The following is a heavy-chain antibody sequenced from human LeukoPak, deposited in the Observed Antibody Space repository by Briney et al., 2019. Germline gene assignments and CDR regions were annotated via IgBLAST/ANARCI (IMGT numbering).Heavy chain of an antibody. J-gene: IGHJ4*02. CDR3: ARGGYYYDSSGYLDY. Sequence: PSEILSLTCTVSGGSISNNYWSWIRQPPGKGLEWIGFIYYSGSTNYKPSLKSRVTISVDTSKNQFSLKLTSVTAADTAVYYCARGGYYYDSSGYLDYWGQGTLVTVSS. D-gene: IGHD3-22*01. V-gene: IGHV4-59*01. CDR2: IYYSGST. CDR1: GGSISNNY.